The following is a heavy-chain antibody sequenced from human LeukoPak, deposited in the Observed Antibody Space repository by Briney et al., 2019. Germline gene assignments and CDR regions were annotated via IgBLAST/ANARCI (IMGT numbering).Heavy chain of an antibody. D-gene: IGHD2-2*01. Sequence: GASVKVSCKASGYSFIAYNIHWVRQAPGQGLEWMAWINPNSGGTNTAQKFQGRVTMTRDSSISTAYMELSSLTSDDTAMYYCARGVGSSWFDPWGPGTLVTVSS. J-gene: IGHJ5*02. V-gene: IGHV1-2*02. CDR2: INPNSGGT. CDR1: GYSFIAYN. CDR3: ARGVGSSWFDP.